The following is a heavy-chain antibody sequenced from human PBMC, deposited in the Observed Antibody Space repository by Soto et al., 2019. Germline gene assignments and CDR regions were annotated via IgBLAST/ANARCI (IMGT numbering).Heavy chain of an antibody. Sequence: SETLSLTCTVSGGSISSYYWGWIRQPPGKGLEWIGYIYYSGSTNYNPSLKSRVTISVDTSKNQFSLKLSSVTAADTAVYYCARDVGITMIEVGAFDIWGQGTMVTVSS. D-gene: IGHD3-22*01. CDR1: GGSISSYY. CDR2: IYYSGST. V-gene: IGHV4-59*01. J-gene: IGHJ3*02. CDR3: ARDVGITMIEVGAFDI.